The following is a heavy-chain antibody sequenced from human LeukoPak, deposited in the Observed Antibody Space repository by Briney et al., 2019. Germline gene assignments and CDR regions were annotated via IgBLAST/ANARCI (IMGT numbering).Heavy chain of an antibody. CDR1: GFTFRSYA. D-gene: IGHD1-26*01. CDR3: ARDTVGATLDY. J-gene: IGHJ4*02. V-gene: IGHV3-48*04. Sequence: PGGSLRLSCAASGFTFRSYAMHWVRQAPGKGLEWVSYISSSSSTIYYADSVKGRFTISRDNAKNSLYLQMNSLRAEDTAVYYCARDTVGATLDYWGQGTLVTVSS. CDR2: ISSSSSTI.